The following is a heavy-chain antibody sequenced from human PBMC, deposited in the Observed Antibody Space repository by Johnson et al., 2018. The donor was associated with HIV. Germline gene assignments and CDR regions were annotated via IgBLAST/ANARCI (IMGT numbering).Heavy chain of an antibody. CDR1: GFIFSDYY. CDR2: IRNKPSSYST. Sequence: VQLVESGGGLVKPGGSLRLSCVASGFIFSDYYMSWIRQAPGKGLEWVGRIRNKPSSYSTESAASVKGRFTVSRDDSKNSVYLQMSSLKTEDTAVYYCTRGGVLRYFDWLFEDAFDIWGQGTMVTVSS. J-gene: IGHJ3*02. CDR3: TRGGVLRYFDWLFEDAFDI. D-gene: IGHD3-9*01. V-gene: IGHV3-72*01.